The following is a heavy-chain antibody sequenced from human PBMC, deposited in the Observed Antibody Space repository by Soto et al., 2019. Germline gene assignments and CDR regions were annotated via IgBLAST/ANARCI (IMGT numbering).Heavy chain of an antibody. CDR1: GFTVGNNY. D-gene: IGHD3-10*01. CDR3: AKDGRGSGSHYNSFGY. V-gene: IGHV3-53*01. J-gene: IGHJ4*02. Sequence: GGSMRLSSAAAGFTVGNNYMSWVRQAPGKRLEWVSLIYSTGTTRYADSVKGRFTVSRDNAKNTLYLQMNSLIAVDTAVYYCAKDGRGSGSHYNSFGYWGQGTLVTVSS. CDR2: IYSTGTT.